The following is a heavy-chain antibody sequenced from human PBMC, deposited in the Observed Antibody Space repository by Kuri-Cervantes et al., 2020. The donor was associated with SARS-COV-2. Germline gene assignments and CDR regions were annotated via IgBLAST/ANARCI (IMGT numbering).Heavy chain of an antibody. D-gene: IGHD1-26*01. CDR1: GGSFSAYY. CDR3: ARHEGWHSGEYWAFDY. Sequence: SETLSLTCAVFGGSFSAYYWNWIRQLPGKGLECIGEINPSGSTNYNPSLNSRVTMSIDTSMNQFSLRLSSVTAADTAVYFCARHEGWHSGEYWAFDYWGQGTLVTVSS. V-gene: IGHV4-34*01. J-gene: IGHJ4*02. CDR2: INPSGST.